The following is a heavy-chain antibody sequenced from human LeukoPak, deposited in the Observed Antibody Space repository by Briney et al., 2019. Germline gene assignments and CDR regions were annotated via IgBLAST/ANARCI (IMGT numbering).Heavy chain of an antibody. CDR1: GVTFSSYW. CDR2: INQDGSEK. CDR3: ARHWKHAFDM. J-gene: IGHJ3*02. V-gene: IGHV3-7*01. Sequence: GGSLRLSCAASGVTFSSYWMRSVRQAPGKWLEWVATINQDGSEKYYVDSVKGRFTISRYNAMNSLYLQMNSLRAEDTAVYYCARHWKHAFDMWGQGTMVTVSS. D-gene: IGHD1-1*01.